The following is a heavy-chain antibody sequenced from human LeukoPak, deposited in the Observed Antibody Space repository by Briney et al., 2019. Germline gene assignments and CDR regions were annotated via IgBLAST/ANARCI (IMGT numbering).Heavy chain of an antibody. J-gene: IGHJ5*02. CDR1: GFTFSSYG. D-gene: IGHD3-10*01. Sequence: GRSLRLSCAASGFTFSSYGMHWVRHAPGKGLECVAVISYDGCNKYYAVSVKGGFNISRDKSKNTLYLQMNNLRAEDTAVYYCAKASSPLLWFGELFPWFDPWGQGTLVTVSS. CDR2: ISYDGCNK. V-gene: IGHV3-30*18. CDR3: AKASSPLLWFGELFPWFDP.